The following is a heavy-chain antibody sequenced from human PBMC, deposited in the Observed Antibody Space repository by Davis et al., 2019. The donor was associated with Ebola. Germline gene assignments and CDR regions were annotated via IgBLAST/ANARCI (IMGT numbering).Heavy chain of an antibody. Sequence: GGTLRLSCAASGFTFSSYGMHWVRQAPGKGLEWVAVISYDGSNKYYADSVKGRFTISRDNSKNTLYLQMNSLRAEDTAVYYCARDDHCSSTSCFMYYYYGMDVWGKGTTVTVSS. CDR1: GFTFSSYG. CDR3: ARDDHCSSTSCFMYYYYGMDV. J-gene: IGHJ6*04. V-gene: IGHV3-30*03. CDR2: ISYDGSNK. D-gene: IGHD2-2*01.